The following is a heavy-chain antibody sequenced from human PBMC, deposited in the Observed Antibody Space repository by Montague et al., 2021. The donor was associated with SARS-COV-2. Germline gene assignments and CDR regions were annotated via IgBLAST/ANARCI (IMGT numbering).Heavy chain of an antibody. V-gene: IGHV4-61*01. D-gene: IGHD3-10*01. CDR3: ASSGRHYYYYQGVDF. CDR1: GGSVSSSTYY. Sequence: SETLSLTCTVSGGSVSSSTYYWSWIRQPPGKGLEWIGYINYSGSTSHNPSLKSRVTISVDMSKNQFSLKLNSVTAADTAVYYCASSGRHYYYYQGVDFWGQGTTVTVSS. J-gene: IGHJ6*02. CDR2: INYSGST.